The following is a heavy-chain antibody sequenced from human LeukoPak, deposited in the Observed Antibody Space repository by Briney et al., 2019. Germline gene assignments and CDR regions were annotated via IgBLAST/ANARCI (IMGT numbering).Heavy chain of an antibody. Sequence: ASVKVSCKASGYTFTSYGISWVRQAPGQGLEWMGWISAYNGNTNYAQKLQGRVTMTTDTSTRTAYMELRSLRSDDTAVYYCARDLLVRGVIYWFDPWGQGTLVTVSS. V-gene: IGHV1-18*01. D-gene: IGHD3-10*01. CDR3: ARDLLVRGVIYWFDP. J-gene: IGHJ5*02. CDR2: ISAYNGNT. CDR1: GYTFTSYG.